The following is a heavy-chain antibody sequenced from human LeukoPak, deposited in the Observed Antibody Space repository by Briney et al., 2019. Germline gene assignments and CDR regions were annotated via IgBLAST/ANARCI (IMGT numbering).Heavy chain of an antibody. CDR1: GYTFTSYG. D-gene: IGHD6-13*01. J-gene: IGHJ4*02. CDR2: ISAYNGNT. CDR3: ARPLAGSSWYAFDY. V-gene: IGHV1-18*01. Sequence: GASVKVFCKASGYTFTSYGTSWVRQAPGQGLEWMGWISAYNGNTNYAQKLQGRVTMTTDTSTSTAYMELRSLRSDDTAVYYCARPLAGSSWYAFDYWGQGTLVTVSS.